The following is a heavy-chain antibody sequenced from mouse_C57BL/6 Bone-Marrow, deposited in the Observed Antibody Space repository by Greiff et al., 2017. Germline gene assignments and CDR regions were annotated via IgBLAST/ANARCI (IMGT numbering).Heavy chain of an antibody. Sequence: QVQLKQSGPELVKPGASVKLSCKASGYTFTSYDINWVKQRPGQGLEWIGWIYPRDGSTKYNEKFKGKATLTVDTSSSTAYMELHSLTSEDSAVYFCARVRSTMITTGPSWFAYWGQGTLVTVSA. CDR2: IYPRDGST. CDR3: ARVRSTMITTGPSWFAY. V-gene: IGHV1-85*01. D-gene: IGHD2-4*01. CDR1: GYTFTSYD. J-gene: IGHJ3*01.